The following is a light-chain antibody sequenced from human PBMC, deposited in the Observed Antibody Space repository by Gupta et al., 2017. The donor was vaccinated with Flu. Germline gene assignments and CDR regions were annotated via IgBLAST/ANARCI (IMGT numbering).Light chain of an antibody. Sequence: QSVLTQPPSVSGAPGQRVTISCTGSSSNIGAGYDVHWYQHLPGAAPKLLIYGNTNRPFGVPERFSGSRSGTSASLAITGLQAEDEADYYCQSYDSSLNVIFGGGTKLTVL. CDR1: SSNIGAGYD. V-gene: IGLV1-40*01. CDR3: QSYDSSLNVI. J-gene: IGLJ2*01. CDR2: GNT.